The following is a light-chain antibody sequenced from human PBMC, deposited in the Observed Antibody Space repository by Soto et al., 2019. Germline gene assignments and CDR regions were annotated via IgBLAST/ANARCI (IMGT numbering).Light chain of an antibody. V-gene: IGKV3-20*01. CDR3: QQYGSSPSLT. CDR1: QSVSSSY. CDR2: GAS. Sequence: EIVLTQSAGTLSLSPGERATLSCSSSQSVSSSYLAWYQQKPGQAPRLLIYGASSRATGIPDRFSGSGSGTDFTLTISRLEPEDFAVYYCQQYGSSPSLTFGGGTEVDI. J-gene: IGKJ4*01.